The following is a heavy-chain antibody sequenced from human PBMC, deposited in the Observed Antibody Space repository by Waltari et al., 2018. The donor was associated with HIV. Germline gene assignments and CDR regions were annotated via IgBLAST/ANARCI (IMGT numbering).Heavy chain of an antibody. D-gene: IGHD6-19*01. CDR1: GFTFSSNI. V-gene: IGHV3-21*01. CDR3: ARDLSAASVAGSSGY. Sequence: EVQLVESGGGLVKPGGSLRLSCAASGFTFSSNIMHWVRQAPGKGLEYISSISSGSGYIYYADSVKGRFTIARDNAKNSLYLQMNSLRAADTAVYYCARDLSAASVAGSSGYWGQGTLVTVSS. CDR2: ISSGSGYI. J-gene: IGHJ4*02.